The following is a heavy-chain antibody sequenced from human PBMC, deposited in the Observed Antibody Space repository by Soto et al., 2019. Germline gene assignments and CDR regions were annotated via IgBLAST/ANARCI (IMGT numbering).Heavy chain of an antibody. CDR1: GFTFSSCA. J-gene: IGHJ4*02. CDR2: ISSSGGST. Sequence: EVQLVESGGGLVQPGGSLRLSCAASGFTFSSCAMHWVRQAPGKGLEYVSAISSSGGSTYYANSVKGRFTISRDNSKNTRYIQVGSLRAEDMAVDYGARVGASDCWGGYYFGSWGQGTLVTVSS. CDR3: ARVGASDCWGGYYFGS. V-gene: IGHV3-64*01. D-gene: IGHD3-3*01.